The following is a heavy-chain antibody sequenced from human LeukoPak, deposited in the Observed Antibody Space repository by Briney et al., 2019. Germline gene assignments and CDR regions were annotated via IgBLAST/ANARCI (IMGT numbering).Heavy chain of an antibody. V-gene: IGHV1-8*02. CDR1: GYTFTSYG. Sequence: ASVKVSCKASGYTFTSYGISWVRQATGQGLEWMGWMNPNSGNTGYAQKFQGRVTMTRNTSISTAYMELSSLRSEDTAVYYCARVDSSTIFYYYYGMDVWGQGTTVTVSS. J-gene: IGHJ6*02. CDR3: ARVDSSTIFYYYYGMDV. D-gene: IGHD3-3*01. CDR2: MNPNSGNT.